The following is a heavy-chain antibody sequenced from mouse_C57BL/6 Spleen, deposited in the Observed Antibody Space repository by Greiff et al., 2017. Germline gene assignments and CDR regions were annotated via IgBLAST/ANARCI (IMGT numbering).Heavy chain of an antibody. Sequence: QVQLQQPGAELVKPGASVKLSCKASGYTFTSYWMHWVKQRPGRGLEWIGRIDPNSGGTKYNEKFKSKATLTVDKPSSTAYMQLSSLTSEDSAVYYCARGIYYDYDVGFAYWGQGTLVTVSA. V-gene: IGHV1-72*01. CDR3: ARGIYYDYDVGFAY. D-gene: IGHD2-4*01. J-gene: IGHJ3*01. CDR2: IDPNSGGT. CDR1: GYTFTSYW.